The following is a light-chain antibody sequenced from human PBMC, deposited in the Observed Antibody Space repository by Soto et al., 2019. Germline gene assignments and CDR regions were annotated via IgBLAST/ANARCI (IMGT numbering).Light chain of an antibody. V-gene: IGKV3-20*01. CDR2: GAS. CDR3: QQFGSSRRGT. CDR1: QSVSSSY. Sequence: ETVLTQSPGTLSLSPGERATLSCRASQSVSSSYLAWYQQKPGQAPRLLIYGASSRATGIPDRFSGSGSGTGFALSIRRLEPEDVAVYYCQQFGSSRRGTFGLGTKVEIQ. J-gene: IGKJ1*01.